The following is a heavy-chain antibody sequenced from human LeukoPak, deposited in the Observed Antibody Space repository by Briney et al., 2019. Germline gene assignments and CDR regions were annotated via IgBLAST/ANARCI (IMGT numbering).Heavy chain of an antibody. Sequence: ASVKVSCKASGGTFSSYAISWVRQAPGQGLEWMGRIIPILGIANYAQKFQGRVTITADKSTSTAYMELSSLRSDDTAVYYCARGSVVRYFDWLGGSRAFDIWGQGTMVTVSS. CDR1: GGTFSSYA. CDR3: ARGSVVRYFDWLGGSRAFDI. D-gene: IGHD3-9*01. V-gene: IGHV1-69*04. J-gene: IGHJ3*02. CDR2: IIPILGIA.